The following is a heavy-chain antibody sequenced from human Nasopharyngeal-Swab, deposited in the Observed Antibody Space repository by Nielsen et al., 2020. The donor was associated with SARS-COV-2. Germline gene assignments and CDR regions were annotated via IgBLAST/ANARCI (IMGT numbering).Heavy chain of an antibody. V-gene: IGHV3-64*01. CDR1: GFTFSSYA. CDR2: ISSNGGST. D-gene: IGHD6-19*01. J-gene: IGHJ4*02. Sequence: GGSLRLSCAASGFTFSSYAMHWVRQAPGKGLEYVSAISSNGGSTYYANSVKGRFTISRDNSKNTLYLQMGSLRAEDMAVYYRARDFGPSGWLYYFDYWGQGTLVTVSS. CDR3: ARDFGPSGWLYYFDY.